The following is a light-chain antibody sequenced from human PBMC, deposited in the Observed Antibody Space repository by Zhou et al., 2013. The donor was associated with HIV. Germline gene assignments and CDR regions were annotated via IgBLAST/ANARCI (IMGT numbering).Light chain of an antibody. J-gene: IGKJ2*02. Sequence: DIQLTQSPSFLSASVGDRVTITCRASQGISSYLAWYQQKPGKAPKVLIFSASTLQSGVPSRFSGSGSGTDFTLTISSLQPEDFASYYCQQLKSFPRTFGQGTKLEIK. CDR1: QGISSY. CDR2: SAS. V-gene: IGKV1-9*01. CDR3: QQLKSFPRT.